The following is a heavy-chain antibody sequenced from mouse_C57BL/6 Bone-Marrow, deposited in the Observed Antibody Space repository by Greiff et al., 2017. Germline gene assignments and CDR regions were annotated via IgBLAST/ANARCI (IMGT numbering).Heavy chain of an antibody. D-gene: IGHD1-1*02. CDR2: ISSGGDYI. J-gene: IGHJ4*01. CDR1: GFTFSSYA. Sequence: EVMLVESGEGLVKPGGSLKLSCAASGFTFSSYAMSWVRQTPEKRLEWVAYISSGGDYIYYADTVKGRFTISRDNARNTQYLQMSSLKSEDTAMYYCTRGLWPHYYAMDYWGQGTSVTVSS. CDR3: TRGLWPHYYAMDY. V-gene: IGHV5-9-1*02.